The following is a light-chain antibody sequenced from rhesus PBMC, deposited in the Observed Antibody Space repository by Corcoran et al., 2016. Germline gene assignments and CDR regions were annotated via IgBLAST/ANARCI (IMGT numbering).Light chain of an antibody. CDR2: EVS. CDR3: MQGIQLPPLT. CDR1: QSLLHSGGKTY. J-gene: IGKJ4*01. V-gene: IGKV2-90*01. Sequence: DIVMTQTPLSLPVTPGEPASISCRSSQSLLHSGGKTYLDWYLQKPGQSPQLLIYEVSNQASGVPDRFSGSGSGYEFTLRISRVEAEDVGIFYCMQGIQLPPLTFGGGTKVGIK.